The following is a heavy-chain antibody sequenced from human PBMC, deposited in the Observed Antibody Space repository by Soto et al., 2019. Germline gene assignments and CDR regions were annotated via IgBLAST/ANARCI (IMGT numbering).Heavy chain of an antibody. Sequence: GDSLKISCKCSGYIFTSYWILLVRQISGKDMEWMGIIYPGDSDTRYSPSFQGQVTISADKSISTAYLQWSSLKASDTVMYYCARLPIAVAGTLDYWGQGTLVTVSP. CDR3: ARLPIAVAGTLDY. J-gene: IGHJ4*02. V-gene: IGHV5-51*01. CDR1: GYIFTSYW. D-gene: IGHD6-19*01. CDR2: IYPGDSDT.